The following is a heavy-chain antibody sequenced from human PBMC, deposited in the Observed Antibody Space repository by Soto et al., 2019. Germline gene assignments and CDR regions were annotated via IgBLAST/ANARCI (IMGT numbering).Heavy chain of an antibody. D-gene: IGHD3-10*01. V-gene: IGHV3-23*01. Sequence: EVQLLESGGGLVQPGGSLRLSCAASEFTFNNYVMTWVRQAPGKGLEWVSAISGGGDTTSYADSVKGRFTVSRDGSKNTLYLQMSSLRAEDTALYYCAKGRGGSGSLTPRVDFWGQGTLVTVSS. CDR3: AKGRGGSGSLTPRVDF. J-gene: IGHJ4*02. CDR2: ISGGGDTT. CDR1: EFTFNNYV.